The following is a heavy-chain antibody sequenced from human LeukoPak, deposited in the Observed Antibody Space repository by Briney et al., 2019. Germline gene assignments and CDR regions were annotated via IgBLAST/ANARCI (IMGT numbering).Heavy chain of an antibody. CDR3: ARVSLVAVAEYFDY. Sequence: SETLSLTCTVSSGSISSYYWSWIRQPAGKGLEWIGRIYTSGSTNYNPSLKSRVTMSVDTSKNQFSLRLSSVTAADTAVYYCARVSLVAVAEYFDYWGQGTLVTVSS. J-gene: IGHJ4*02. CDR2: IYTSGST. CDR1: SGSISSYY. D-gene: IGHD6-19*01. V-gene: IGHV4-4*07.